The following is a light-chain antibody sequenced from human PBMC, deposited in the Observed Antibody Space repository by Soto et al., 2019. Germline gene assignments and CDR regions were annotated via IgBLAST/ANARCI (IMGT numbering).Light chain of an antibody. Sequence: EIVMTQSPATLSVSPGERATLSCRASQSVNSNLAWYQQKPGQAPRLLIYGASTRATGIPVRFSGSGSGTEFTLTISSLQSEDFAVYYCQQYNNWLWTFGQGTKVEIK. CDR3: QQYNNWLWT. V-gene: IGKV3-15*01. CDR1: QSVNSN. CDR2: GAS. J-gene: IGKJ1*01.